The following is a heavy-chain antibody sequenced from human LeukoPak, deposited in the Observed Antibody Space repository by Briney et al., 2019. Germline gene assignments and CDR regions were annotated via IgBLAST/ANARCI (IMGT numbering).Heavy chain of an antibody. D-gene: IGHD1-26*01. V-gene: IGHV4-31*03. CDR1: GGSISSGGYY. CDR2: IYYSGST. CDR3: ARGESGVGVLDY. J-gene: IGHJ4*02. Sequence: PSQTLSLTCTVSGGSISSGGYYWSWIRQHPGKGLEWIGYIYYSGSTYYNPSLKSRVTISVDTSKNQFSLKLSSVTAADTAVYYCARGESGVGVLDYWGQGTLVTVSS.